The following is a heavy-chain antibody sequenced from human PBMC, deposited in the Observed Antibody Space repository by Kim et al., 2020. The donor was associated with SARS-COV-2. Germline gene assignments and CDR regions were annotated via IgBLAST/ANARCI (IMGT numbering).Heavy chain of an antibody. V-gene: IGHV4-59*01. D-gene: IGHD3-22*01. J-gene: IGHJ6*02. CDR3: ARANDGYYYDSSGHGGMDV. Sequence: SRVTISVDTSKNQFSLKLSSVTAADTAVYYCARANDGYYYDSSGHGGMDVWGQGTTVTVSS.